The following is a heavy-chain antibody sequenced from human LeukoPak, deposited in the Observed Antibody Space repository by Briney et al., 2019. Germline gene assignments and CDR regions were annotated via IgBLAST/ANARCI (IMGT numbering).Heavy chain of an antibody. Sequence: SETLSLTCAVYGGSFSGYYWSWIRQPPGRGLEWIGEINHSGSTNYNPSLKSRVTISVDTSKNQFSLKLSSVTAADTAVYYCARGLRDYYGSGSYFYWGQGTLVTVSS. CDR2: INHSGST. CDR3: ARGLRDYYGSGSYFY. CDR1: GGSFSGYY. D-gene: IGHD3-10*01. V-gene: IGHV4-34*01. J-gene: IGHJ4*02.